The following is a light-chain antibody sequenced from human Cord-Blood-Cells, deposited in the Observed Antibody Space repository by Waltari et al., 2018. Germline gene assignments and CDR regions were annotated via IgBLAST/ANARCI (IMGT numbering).Light chain of an antibody. CDR1: QSVLYSSNNKNY. Sequence: DIVMTQSPDSLAVSLGERVTINCKSSQSVLYSSNNKNYLAWYQQKPGQPPKLLIYWASTRESGVPDRFSGSGSGTDFTLTIISLQAEDGAVYYCQQYYSTPTFGQGTKVEIK. J-gene: IGKJ1*01. CDR2: WAS. V-gene: IGKV4-1*01. CDR3: QQYYSTPT.